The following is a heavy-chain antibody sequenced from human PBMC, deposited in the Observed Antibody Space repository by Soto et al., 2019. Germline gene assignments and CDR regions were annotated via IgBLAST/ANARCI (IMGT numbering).Heavy chain of an antibody. CDR1: GYTLTNYH. CDR2: INPRDGGT. V-gene: IGHV1-46*01. D-gene: IGHD1-20*01. J-gene: IGHJ4*02. Sequence: ASVKVSCKASGYTLTNYHMHWVRQAPGQGLEWMGIINPRDGGTLYAQNLQDRLTMTRDTSTSTVYMELSSLRSEDTGVYYCARVAYKSLDYWGQGTPVTVSS. CDR3: ARVAYKSLDY.